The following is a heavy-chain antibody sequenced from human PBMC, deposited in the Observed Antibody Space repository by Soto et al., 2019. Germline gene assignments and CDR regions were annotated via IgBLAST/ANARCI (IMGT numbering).Heavy chain of an antibody. CDR1: GFTFSNAW. V-gene: IGHV3-15*01. D-gene: IGHD6-13*01. CDR3: TTVEQQVRPLMDL. CDR2: IKSKTDGGTT. J-gene: IGHJ6*02. Sequence: GGSLRLSCAASGFTFSNAWMSWVRQAPGKGLEWAGRIKSKTDGGTTDYAAPVKGRFTISRDDSKNTLYLQMNSLKTEDTAVYYCTTVEQQVRPLMDLWGQGTTVTVSS.